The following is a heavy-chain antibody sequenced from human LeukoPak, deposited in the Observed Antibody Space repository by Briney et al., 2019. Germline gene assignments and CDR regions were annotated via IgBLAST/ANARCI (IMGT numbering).Heavy chain of an antibody. D-gene: IGHD3-10*01. CDR1: GFTFSSYW. J-gene: IGHJ4*02. Sequence: GSLRLSCAASGFTFSSYWMNWVRQAPGKGLVWVSRIASDGSSTTYADSVKGRFSISRDNAKNTLYFQTNTARTEDTAIYYCAKGVHGSRSTSFADFWGQGTLVTVSS. CDR2: IASDGSST. V-gene: IGHV3-74*01. CDR3: AKGVHGSRSTSFADF.